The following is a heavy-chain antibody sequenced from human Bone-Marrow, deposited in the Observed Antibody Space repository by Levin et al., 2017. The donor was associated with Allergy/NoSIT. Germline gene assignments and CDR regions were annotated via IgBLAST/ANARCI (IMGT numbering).Heavy chain of an antibody. Sequence: SCAASGFSFRSYGMHWVRQAPGKGLEWVGLISYDGDFTFYGDSVKGRFTISRDNSKNSLTLQMNSLRAEDTAVYYCARGIIGDVRVAHKEAFDIWGQGTMVSVSS. V-gene: IGHV3-30*03. D-gene: IGHD2-8*02. CDR3: ARGIIGDVRVAHKEAFDI. CDR2: ISYDGDFT. CDR1: GFSFRSYG. J-gene: IGHJ3*02.